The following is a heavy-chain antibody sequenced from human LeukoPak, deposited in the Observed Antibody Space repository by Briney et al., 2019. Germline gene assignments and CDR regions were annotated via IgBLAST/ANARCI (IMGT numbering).Heavy chain of an antibody. Sequence: GGSLRLSCGVSGFTFGRPCMSWVRQTPAKGLEFVANIKEDGSVRNYVDSVQGRFTISRDNAKNSLYLHMNSLRAEDTAVYYCARDPGYSSFDYWGQGTLVTVSS. J-gene: IGHJ4*02. CDR1: GFTFGRPC. CDR3: ARDPGYSSFDY. CDR2: IKEDGSVR. V-gene: IGHV3-7*01. D-gene: IGHD6-13*01.